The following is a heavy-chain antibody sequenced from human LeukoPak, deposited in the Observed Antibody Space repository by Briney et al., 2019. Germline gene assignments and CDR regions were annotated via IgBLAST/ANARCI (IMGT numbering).Heavy chain of an antibody. Sequence: SETLSLTCAVYGGSFSGYYWSWIRQPPGKGLEWIGEINHSGSTNYNPSLKSRVTISVDTSKNQFSLKLSSVTATDMAVYDCASFALGGRWLPNWRIDYCREGMLVTISS. V-gene: IGHV4-34*01. CDR1: GGSFSGYY. CDR2: INHSGST. CDR3: ASFALGGRWLPNWRIDY. J-gene: IGHJ4*02. D-gene: IGHD5-24*01.